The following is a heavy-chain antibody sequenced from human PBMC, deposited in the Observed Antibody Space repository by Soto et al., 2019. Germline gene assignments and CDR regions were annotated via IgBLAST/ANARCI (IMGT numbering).Heavy chain of an antibody. V-gene: IGHV3-23*01. D-gene: IGHD3-22*01. CDR1: GLTFSSYA. CDR3: AYHSSGYRFFDN. J-gene: IGHJ4*02. CDR2: ISGSGDRT. Sequence: EVQLLESGGGLVKPGGSLRLSCAASGLTFSSYAMSWVRQAPGKGLEWVSTISGSGDRTYYADSVKGRFTISRDNSKSTEYLQMISLRAEDMAVYYCAYHSSGYRFFDNWGQGGLVTVTS.